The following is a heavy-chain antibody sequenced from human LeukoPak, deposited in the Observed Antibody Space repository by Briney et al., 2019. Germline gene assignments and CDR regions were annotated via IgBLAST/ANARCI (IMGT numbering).Heavy chain of an antibody. J-gene: IGHJ6*02. Sequence: SETLSLTCAVYGGSFSGYYWSWIRQPPGKGLEWIGEINHSGSTNCNPSLKSRVTISVDTSKNQFSLKLSSVTAADTAVYYCARPLDVDTALYGMDVWGQGTLVTVSS. CDR2: INHSGST. CDR3: ARPLDVDTALYGMDV. D-gene: IGHD5-18*01. CDR1: GGSFSGYY. V-gene: IGHV4-34*01.